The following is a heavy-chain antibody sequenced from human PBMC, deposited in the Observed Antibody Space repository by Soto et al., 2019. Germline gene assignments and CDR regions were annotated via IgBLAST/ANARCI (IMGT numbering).Heavy chain of an antibody. CDR2: LTGSSSNS. J-gene: IGHJ4*02. CDR3: PNGRATYGLLTHDY. CDR1: GFSFRNYA. Sequence: EVQLLESGGGLVQPGGSLRLSCAASGFSFRNYAMSWVRQAPGKGLEWISTLTGSSSNSYNAHSVKGRFAISRDNSRNTLYLQMHSLPAEHTAIYYCPNGRATYGLLTHDYWGQGTLFTFSS. D-gene: IGHD3-9*01. V-gene: IGHV3-23*01.